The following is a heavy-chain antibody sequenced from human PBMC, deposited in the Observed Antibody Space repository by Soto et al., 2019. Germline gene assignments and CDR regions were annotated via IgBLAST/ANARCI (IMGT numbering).Heavy chain of an antibody. CDR3: ARDGIVVVPVTPYYYYYMDV. Sequence: HPGGSLRLSCAASGFTFSSYSMNWVRQAPGKGLEWVSYISSSSSTIYYADSVKGRFTISRDNAKNSLYLQMNSLRAEDTAVYYCARDGIVVVPVTPYYYYYMDVWGKGTTVTVSS. J-gene: IGHJ6*03. CDR2: ISSSSSTI. D-gene: IGHD2-2*01. CDR1: GFTFSSYS. V-gene: IGHV3-48*01.